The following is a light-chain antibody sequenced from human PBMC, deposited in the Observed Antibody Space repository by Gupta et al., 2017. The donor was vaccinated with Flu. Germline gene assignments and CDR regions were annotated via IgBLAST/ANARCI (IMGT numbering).Light chain of an antibody. CDR2: NNN. V-gene: IGLV1-44*01. J-gene: IGLJ1*01. CDR3: AAWDDILNGYV. CDR1: SSNIGSNT. Sequence: QSVLTQPPSASGTPGQRVTITCSAGSSNIGSNTVNWYQQLPRTAPKVLIYNNNQRPSGVPDRFSDSKSGTSASLAISGLQSEDEADYYCAAWDDILNGYVFGSGTKVTVL.